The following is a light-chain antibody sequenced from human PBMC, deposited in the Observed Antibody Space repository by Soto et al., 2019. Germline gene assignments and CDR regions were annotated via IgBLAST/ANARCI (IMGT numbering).Light chain of an antibody. J-gene: IGLJ1*01. CDR3: TSYAGGNNV. Sequence: QSVLTQPPSASGSPGQSVTISCTGTSRDVGGYNYVSWYQQYPGKVPKLMVYEVNKRPSGVPDRFSGSKSGNTASLTVSGLQADDEADYYCTSYAGGNNVFGTGTKLTVL. V-gene: IGLV2-8*01. CDR1: SRDVGGYNY. CDR2: EVN.